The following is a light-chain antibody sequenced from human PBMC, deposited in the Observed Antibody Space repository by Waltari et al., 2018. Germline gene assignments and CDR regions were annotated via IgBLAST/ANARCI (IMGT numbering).Light chain of an antibody. CDR1: HSNVDILHL. V-gene: IGLV2-23*02. J-gene: IGLJ1*01. CDR2: EIS. Sequence: QSALTQPASVSGSPGQSITISCTAVHSNVDILHLVSWYQHHPGRNPRLLIYEISQRPSGISNRFSGSTSGNTASLTISGLQPEDEADYFCCSFAGYGIYVFGSGTQVSVL. CDR3: CSFAGYGIYV.